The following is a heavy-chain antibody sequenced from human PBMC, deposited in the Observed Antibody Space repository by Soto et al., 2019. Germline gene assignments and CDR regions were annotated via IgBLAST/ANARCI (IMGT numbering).Heavy chain of an antibody. V-gene: IGHV3-30*03. CDR3: AREPDGSPGNDYF. D-gene: IGHD3-16*01. J-gene: IGHJ2*01. CDR1: RLIPSSYG. Sequence: SSAAYRLIPSSYGLQSVSQAPVKGLESVAFISHDSTNYYYTDSVKGRFTISRDNFRNKFYIQMSSLGREDTAVYYCAREPDGSPGNDYF. CDR2: ISHDSTNY.